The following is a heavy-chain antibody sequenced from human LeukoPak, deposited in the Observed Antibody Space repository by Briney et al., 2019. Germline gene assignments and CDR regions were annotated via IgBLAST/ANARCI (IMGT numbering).Heavy chain of an antibody. CDR2: IKPDGSEK. Sequence: GGSLRLSCAASGFTFSSYWMSWVRQAPGKGLEWVANIKPDGSEKYYVDSVKGRFTISRDNAKNPLYLQMNSLSAEDTAVYYCARARFYFDYWGQGTLVTVSS. CDR3: ARARFYFDY. V-gene: IGHV3-7*01. CDR1: GFTFSSYW. J-gene: IGHJ4*02.